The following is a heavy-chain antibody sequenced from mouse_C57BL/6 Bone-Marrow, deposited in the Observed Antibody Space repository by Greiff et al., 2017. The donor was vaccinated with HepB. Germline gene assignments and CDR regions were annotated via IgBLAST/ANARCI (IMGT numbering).Heavy chain of an antibody. CDR2: IYPRSGNT. CDR3: ARPPRQLRLWFAY. V-gene: IGHV1-81*01. CDR1: GYTFTSYG. D-gene: IGHD3-2*02. J-gene: IGHJ3*01. Sequence: VQLQQSGAELARPGASVKLSCKASGYTFTSYGISWVKQRTGQGLEWIGEIYPRSGNTYYNEKFKGKATLTADKSSSTAYMALRSLTSEDSAVYFCARPPRQLRLWFAYWGQGTLVTVSA.